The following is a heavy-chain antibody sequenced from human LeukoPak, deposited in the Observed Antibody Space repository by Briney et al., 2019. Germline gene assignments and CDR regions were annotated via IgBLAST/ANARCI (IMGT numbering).Heavy chain of an antibody. CDR2: INTNTGNP. V-gene: IGHV7-4-1*02. D-gene: IGHD2-2*01. J-gene: IGHJ4*02. CDR1: GYTFTSYA. CDR3: ARAAFTRSDTVVVPAAIDY. Sequence: ASVKVSCKASGYTFTSYAMNWVRQAPGQGLEWMGWINTNTGNPTYAQGFTGRFVFSLDTSVSTAYLQISSLKAEDTAVYYCARAAFTRSDTVVVPAAIDYWGQGTLVTVSS.